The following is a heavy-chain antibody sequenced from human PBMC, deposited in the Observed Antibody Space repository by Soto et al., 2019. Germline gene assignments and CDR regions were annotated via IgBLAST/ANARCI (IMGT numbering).Heavy chain of an antibody. D-gene: IGHD6-19*01. CDR2: TYYRSKWFN. V-gene: IGHV6-1*01. Sequence: PSQTLSLTCVISGDSVSSNSAAWNWIRQSPSRGLEWLGRTYYRSKWFNDYAVSVKSRITINPDTSQNLFSLQLNSVTPEDTAVYYCARELRRGSVWYWTDYWGQGTLVTVSS. CDR1: GDSVSSNSAA. CDR3: ARELRRGSVWYWTDY. J-gene: IGHJ4*02.